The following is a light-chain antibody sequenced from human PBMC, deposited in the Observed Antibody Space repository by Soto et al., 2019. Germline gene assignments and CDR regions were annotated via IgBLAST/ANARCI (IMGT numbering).Light chain of an antibody. CDR2: GAS. J-gene: IGKJ1*01. V-gene: IGKV3-20*01. CDR3: QQYYMTPPPT. Sequence: EIVLTQSPGTLSLSPGERATLSCRASQSVSSSYLAWYQQKPGQAPRLLIYGASSRATGIPDRFSGSGSGTDFTLTISRLEPEDFAVYYCQQYYMTPPPTFGQGTKVEIK. CDR1: QSVSSSY.